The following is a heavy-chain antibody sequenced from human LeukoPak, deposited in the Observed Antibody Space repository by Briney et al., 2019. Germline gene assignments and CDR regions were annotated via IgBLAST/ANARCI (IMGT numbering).Heavy chain of an antibody. CDR3: ARDPPPYDFWSRHYMDV. Sequence: PGGSLRLSCAASGFTFDDYGMSGVRQAPGKGLEWVACINLNGGSTGYADSVKGRFTIFRDNAKNSLYLQMNSLRAEDTALYHCARDPPPYDFWSRHYMDVWGKGTTVTVSS. J-gene: IGHJ6*03. CDR2: INLNGGST. CDR1: GFTFDDYG. D-gene: IGHD3-3*01. V-gene: IGHV3-20*01.